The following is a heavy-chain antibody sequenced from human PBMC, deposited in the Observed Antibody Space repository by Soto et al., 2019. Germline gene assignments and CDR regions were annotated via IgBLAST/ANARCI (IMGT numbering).Heavy chain of an antibody. J-gene: IGHJ2*01. CDR1: GFAFQNHG. D-gene: IGHD1-1*01. CDR2: ISGSGVSA. V-gene: IGHV3-20*01. CDR3: ARKPHWQYWYFDL. Sequence: EVQLVESGGSVIRPGGSLRLSCAASGFAFQNHGMAWVRQVPGKGLEWVAGISGSGVSAGYADSVKGRFTISRDNGDNSLYLEINNLGVEDTALYHCARKPHWQYWYFDLWGRGTLVNVSS.